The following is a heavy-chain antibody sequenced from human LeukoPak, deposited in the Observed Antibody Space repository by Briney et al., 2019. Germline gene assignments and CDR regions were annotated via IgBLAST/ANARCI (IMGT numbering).Heavy chain of an antibody. CDR3: ARGPSIDSSGYYHFDY. Sequence: GASVKVSCKASGYTFTSYDINWVRQATGQGLEWMGRIIPIFGTANYAQKFQGRVTITTDESTSTAYMELSSLRSEDTAVYYCARGPSIDSSGYYHFDYWGQGTLVTVSS. D-gene: IGHD3-22*01. J-gene: IGHJ4*02. CDR2: IIPIFGTA. CDR1: GYTFTSYD. V-gene: IGHV1-69*05.